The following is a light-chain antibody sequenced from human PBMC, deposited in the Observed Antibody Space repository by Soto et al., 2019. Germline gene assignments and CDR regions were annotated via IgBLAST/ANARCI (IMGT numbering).Light chain of an antibody. Sequence: EIVLTQSPATLSVSPGERATLSCRASQSVRSNLAWYQQKPGQAPRLFIFGASTRATNISARFTGSGSGTEFTLTISSLQSEDFGVYYCQQYSSLPHTFGQGTKLEVK. CDR3: QQYSSLPHT. CDR2: GAS. J-gene: IGKJ2*01. CDR1: QSVRSN. V-gene: IGKV3-15*01.